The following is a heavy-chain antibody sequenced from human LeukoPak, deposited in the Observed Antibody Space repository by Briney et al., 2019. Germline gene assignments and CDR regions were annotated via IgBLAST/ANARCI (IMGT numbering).Heavy chain of an antibody. Sequence: PGGSLSLSCAASGFAFGSTGMSWLRQTPGTGLQWVSSISRGGDMTFYADSVKGRFTVSRDNSKNTLYLQLNSLRAEDSAVYYCAKIGVIGNWYFDIWGRGTLVTVSS. CDR2: ISRGGDMT. D-gene: IGHD2-21*01. J-gene: IGHJ2*01. CDR3: AKIGVIGNWYFDI. CDR1: GFAFGSTG. V-gene: IGHV3-23*01.